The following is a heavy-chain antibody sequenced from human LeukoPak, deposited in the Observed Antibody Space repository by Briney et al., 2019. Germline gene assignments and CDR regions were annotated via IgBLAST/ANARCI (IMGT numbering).Heavy chain of an antibody. V-gene: IGHV3-7*01. J-gene: IGHJ4*02. D-gene: IGHD5-24*01. Sequence: GGSLRLSCAASGFTFSNFWMTWVRQAPGKGLEWVANIKQDGTDKYHMDSVKGRFTISRDNAKNSLYLQMNTLRAEDTAIYYCAKGRGLEYWGQGTLVTVSS. CDR3: AKGRGLEY. CDR1: GFTFSNFW. CDR2: IKQDGTDK.